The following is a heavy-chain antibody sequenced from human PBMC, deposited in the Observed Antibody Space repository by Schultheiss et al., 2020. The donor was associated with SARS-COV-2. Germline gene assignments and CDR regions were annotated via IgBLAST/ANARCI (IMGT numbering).Heavy chain of an antibody. Sequence: ESLKISCSASGFTFSSYAMHWVRQAPGKGLEYVSAISSNGGSTYYADSVKGRFTISRDNSKNTLYLQMSSLRAEDTAVYYCVKSQSGDYDPFDYWGQGTLVTVSS. CDR2: ISSNGGST. V-gene: IGHV3-64D*06. CDR3: VKSQSGDYDPFDY. D-gene: IGHD4-17*01. CDR1: GFTFSSYA. J-gene: IGHJ4*02.